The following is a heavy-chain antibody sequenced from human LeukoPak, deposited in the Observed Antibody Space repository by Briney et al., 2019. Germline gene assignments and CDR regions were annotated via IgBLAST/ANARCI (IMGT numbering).Heavy chain of an antibody. D-gene: IGHD2-15*01. J-gene: IGHJ4*02. Sequence: GGSLRLSCAASGFTFSSYATGWVRQAPGKGLEWVSAISATGGSTFYADSVKGRFTISRDNSKNTLYLQMNSVRAEDTAVYYCAKGPLIGWYYFDSWGQGTLVTVSS. CDR2: ISATGGST. CDR3: AKGPLIGWYYFDS. CDR1: GFTFSSYA. V-gene: IGHV3-23*01.